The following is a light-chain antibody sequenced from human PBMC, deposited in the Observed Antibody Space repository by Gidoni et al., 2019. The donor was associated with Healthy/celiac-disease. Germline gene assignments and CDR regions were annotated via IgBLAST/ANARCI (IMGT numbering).Light chain of an antibody. CDR3: QQSYSTLYT. Sequence: DLQVTQSASSLSASVGDRVTITCRASQSISSYLNWYQQKPGKAPKLLIYAASSLQSGVPSRFSGSGSGTDFTLTISSLQPEDFATYYCQQSYSTLYTFGQGTKLEIK. CDR1: QSISSY. CDR2: AAS. J-gene: IGKJ2*01. V-gene: IGKV1-39*01.